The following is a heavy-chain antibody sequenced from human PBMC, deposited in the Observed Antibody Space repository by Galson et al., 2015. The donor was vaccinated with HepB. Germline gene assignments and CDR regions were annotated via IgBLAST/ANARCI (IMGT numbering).Heavy chain of an antibody. CDR1: GYSFTGYY. CDR2: INPSSGGA. CDR3: ARGGRGDVVVVVGAPNPGDWFAP. Sequence: SVKVSCKASGYSFTGYYIHWVRQAPGQGLEWMGWINPSSGGASYARKFQGRVTMTRDMSITTAHMDLWRLRSDDTAIYYCARGGRGDVVVVVGAPNPGDWFAPWGQGSLVVVPS. V-gene: IGHV1-2*02. J-gene: IGHJ5*02. D-gene: IGHD2-15*01.